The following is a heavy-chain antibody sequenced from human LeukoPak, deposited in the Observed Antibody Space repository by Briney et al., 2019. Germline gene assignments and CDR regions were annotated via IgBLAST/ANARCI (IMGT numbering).Heavy chain of an antibody. D-gene: IGHD6-6*01. CDR1: GVSISSGSNY. V-gene: IGHV4-61*02. CDR3: ARENEAARPGVSYYYYYYMDV. J-gene: IGHJ6*03. Sequence: SETLSLTCTVSGVSISSGSNYWSWLPQPAGKGLEWIGRIYTSRSTNYNPSLKSRVTISVDTSKNQFSLKLSSVTAADTAVYYCARENEAARPGVSYYYYYYMDVWGKGTTVTVSS. CDR2: IYTSRST.